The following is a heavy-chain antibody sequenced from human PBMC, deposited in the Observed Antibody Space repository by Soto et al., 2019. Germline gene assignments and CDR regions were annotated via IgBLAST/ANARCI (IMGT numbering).Heavy chain of an antibody. CDR1: PLTFSSYA. Sequence: PWGSLLVSCASSPLTFSSYAMHWVRQAPGKGLDWVAVIWYDGSNKYYAAPVKGRFTISIDNSKNTLYLQMNSLRAEDTAVYYCARLGGIEAAGPFDYWGQGTMVTVSS. CDR2: IWYDGSNK. J-gene: IGHJ4*02. CDR3: ARLGGIEAAGPFDY. D-gene: IGHD6-13*01. V-gene: IGHV3-33*01.